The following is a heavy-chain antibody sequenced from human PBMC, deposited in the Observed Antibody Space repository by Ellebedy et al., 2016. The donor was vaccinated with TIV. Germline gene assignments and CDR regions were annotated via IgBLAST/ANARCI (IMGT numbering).Heavy chain of an antibody. D-gene: IGHD3-3*01. J-gene: IGHJ4*02. CDR1: GSSISSYY. CDR2: IYSSGTT. V-gene: IGHV4-59*01. CDR3: ARLTSGYYANFDY. Sequence: SETLSLXCTVSGSSISSYYWSWIRQPPGRGLEWIGYIYSSGTTNYNPSLKGRVTMSVDTSKNQFSLKLSSVTAADTAVYYCARLTSGYYANFDYWGQGTLVTVSS.